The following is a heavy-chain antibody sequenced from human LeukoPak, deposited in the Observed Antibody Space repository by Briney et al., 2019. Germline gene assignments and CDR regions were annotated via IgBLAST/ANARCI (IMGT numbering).Heavy chain of an antibody. D-gene: IGHD3-22*01. V-gene: IGHV4-59*08. J-gene: IGHJ4*02. CDR3: AIQDSTAYPADY. CDR1: GGSIRSFY. Sequence: PSETLSLTCNVSGGSIRSFYWSWIRQPPGKGLEWIGYIYYSGSTNYNPSLESRVTISVDTSKNYFSLKLNSVTAADTAVYYCAIQDSTAYPADYWGQGTLVTVSS. CDR2: IYYSGST.